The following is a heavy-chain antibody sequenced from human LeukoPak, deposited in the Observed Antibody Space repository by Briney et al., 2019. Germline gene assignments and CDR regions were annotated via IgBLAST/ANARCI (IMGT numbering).Heavy chain of an antibody. CDR1: GGSFSGYY. CDR2: INHSGST. CDR3: ARGPRHHFNH. D-gene: IGHD1-14*01. Sequence: SETLSLTCAVYGGSFSGYYWSWIRQPPGKGLEWIGEINHSGSTNYNPSLKSRVTISVDTSKNQFSLKLSSVTAADTAVYYCARGPRHHFNHWGQGTLVTVSS. J-gene: IGHJ5*02. V-gene: IGHV4-34*01.